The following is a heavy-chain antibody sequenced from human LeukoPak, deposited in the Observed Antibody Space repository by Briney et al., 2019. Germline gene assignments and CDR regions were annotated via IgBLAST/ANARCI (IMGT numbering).Heavy chain of an antibody. D-gene: IGHD6-13*01. Sequence: ASVKVSCKASGYSFTGYYIHWVRQAPGQGLEWMGWIHPNNGGTSYAQKFQGRVTTTRDTSISTAYMELSSLRSDDTAMYYCAREISAVYYYWGQGTLVTVSS. CDR2: IHPNNGGT. CDR1: GYSFTGYY. CDR3: AREISAVYYY. V-gene: IGHV1-2*02. J-gene: IGHJ4*02.